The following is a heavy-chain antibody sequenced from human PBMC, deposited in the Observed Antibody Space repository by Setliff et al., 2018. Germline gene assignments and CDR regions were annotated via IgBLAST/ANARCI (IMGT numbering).Heavy chain of an antibody. J-gene: IGHJ6*03. CDR3: ATNPPKGPSGGYYYDDPYYYYMDV. CDR2: ITSSGSTT. CDR1: GFTFSDSY. V-gene: IGHV3-11*04. D-gene: IGHD3-22*01. Sequence: GGSLRLSCAGSGFTFSDSYMSWIRQAPGKGLEWVAYITSSGSTTFYADSVKGRFTISRDNAKNSVYLQVNSLRAEDTAVYYCATNPPKGPSGGYYYDDPYYYYMDVWGKGTTVTVSS.